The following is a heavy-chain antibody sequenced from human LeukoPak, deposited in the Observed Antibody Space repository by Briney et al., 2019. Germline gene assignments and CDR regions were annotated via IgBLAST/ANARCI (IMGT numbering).Heavy chain of an antibody. CDR2: IYYSETT. CDR3: STTSRGWYGVGDY. D-gene: IGHD6-19*01. CDR1: GDSISRSGYA. J-gene: IGHJ4*02. V-gene: IGHV4-39*02. Sequence: PSETLSLSCTVSGDSISRSGYAWGWIRQPPGKGLEWIGSIYYSETTYYNPSLKNRVTISKDTSKNHFSLKLSSVTAADTALYYCSTTSRGWYGVGDYWGQGTLVNVSS.